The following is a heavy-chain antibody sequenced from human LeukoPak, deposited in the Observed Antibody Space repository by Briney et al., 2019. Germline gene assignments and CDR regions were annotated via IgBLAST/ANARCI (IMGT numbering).Heavy chain of an antibody. CDR2: IYHSGST. Sequence: PSETLSLTCAVSGGSISSGGYSWSWIRQPPGKGLEWIGYIYHSGSTYYNPSLKSRVTISVDRSKNQFSLKLSSVTAADTAVYYCARYYCSGSYPQTNDAFDIWGPGTMVTVSS. V-gene: IGHV4-30-2*01. J-gene: IGHJ3*02. CDR1: GGSISSGGYS. D-gene: IGHD3-10*01. CDR3: ARYYCSGSYPQTNDAFDI.